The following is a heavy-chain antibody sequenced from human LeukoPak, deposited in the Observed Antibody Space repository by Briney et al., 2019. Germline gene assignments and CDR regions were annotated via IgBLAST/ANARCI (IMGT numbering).Heavy chain of an antibody. CDR1: GFTLDDYA. J-gene: IGHJ5*02. D-gene: IGHD4-17*01. V-gene: IGHV3-9*01. CDR3: AKDISPTVTTTGCWFDP. CDR2: ISWNSGNI. Sequence: GGSLRLSCAAPGFTLDDYAMLWVRQAPGKGLEWVSGISWNSGNIGYADSVKGRFPISRDNAKNSLYLQMNSLRAEDTALYYCAKDISPTVTTTGCWFDPWGQGTLVTVSS.